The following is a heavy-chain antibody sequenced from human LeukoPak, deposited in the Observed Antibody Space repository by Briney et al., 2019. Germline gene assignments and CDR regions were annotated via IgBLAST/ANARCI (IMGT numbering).Heavy chain of an antibody. CDR2: IYYSGST. CDR3: ARHMDSSVYYYGMDV. CDR1: GGSISRYY. Sequence: KPSETLSLTCTVSGGSISRYYWSWVRQPPGKGLEWLGYIYYSGSTIYNPSLKSRVTISVDTSKNQFSLTLSSVTAADTAVYYCARHMDSSVYYYGMDVWGQGTTVTVSS. V-gene: IGHV4-59*08. D-gene: IGHD6-6*01. J-gene: IGHJ6*02.